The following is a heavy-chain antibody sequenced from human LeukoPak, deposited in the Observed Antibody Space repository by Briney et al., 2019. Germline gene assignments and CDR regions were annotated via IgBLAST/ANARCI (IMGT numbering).Heavy chain of an antibody. D-gene: IGHD7-27*01. Sequence: VWVSRINSDGSSTIYAGSVKGRFTISRDNAKNTLYLQMNSLRAEDTAVYYCARDRNGGYDYWGQGTLVTVSS. V-gene: IGHV3-74*01. J-gene: IGHJ4*02. CDR3: ARDRNGGYDY. CDR2: INSDGSST.